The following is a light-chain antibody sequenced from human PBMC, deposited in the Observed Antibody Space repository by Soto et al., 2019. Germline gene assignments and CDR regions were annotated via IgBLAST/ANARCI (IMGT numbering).Light chain of an antibody. J-gene: IGKJ1*01. Sequence: EIVLTQSPATLSLSPGERATLSYRASQSVSNYLAWYQQKPGQAPRLLIYDASNRATGIPARFSGSGSGTDFTLTISSLEPEDFAVYYCQQRSNSTWTFGQGTKVDIK. CDR3: QQRSNSTWT. CDR2: DAS. V-gene: IGKV3-11*01. CDR1: QSVSNY.